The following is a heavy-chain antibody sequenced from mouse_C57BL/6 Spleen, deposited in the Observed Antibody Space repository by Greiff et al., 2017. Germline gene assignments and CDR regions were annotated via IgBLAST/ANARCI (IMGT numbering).Heavy chain of an antibody. V-gene: IGHV3-6*01. D-gene: IGHD2-3*01. Sequence: EVQLQQSGPGLVKPSQSLSLTCSVTGYSITSGYYWNWIRQFPGNKLEWMGYISYDGSNNYNPSLKNRISITRDTSKNQFFLKLNSVTTEDTATYYCAREEDGYYVFDYWGQGTTLTVSS. CDR3: AREEDGYYVFDY. CDR1: GYSITSGYY. CDR2: ISYDGSN. J-gene: IGHJ2*01.